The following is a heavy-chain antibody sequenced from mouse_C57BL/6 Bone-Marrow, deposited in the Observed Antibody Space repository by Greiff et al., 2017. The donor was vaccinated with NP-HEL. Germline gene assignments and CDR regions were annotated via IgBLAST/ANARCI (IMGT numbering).Heavy chain of an antibody. D-gene: IGHD1-1*01. J-gene: IGHJ1*03. CDR3: ARNYGSSYWYFDV. CDR1: GYTFTDYY. CDR2: INPSNGGT. Sequence: VQLKQSGPVLVKPGASVKMSCKASGYTFTDYYMNWVKQSHGKGLEWIGVINPSNGGTSYNQKFKGKATLTVDKSSSTSYMELNSLTSEDSAVYYCARNYGSSYWYFDVWGTGTTVTVSS. V-gene: IGHV1-19*01.